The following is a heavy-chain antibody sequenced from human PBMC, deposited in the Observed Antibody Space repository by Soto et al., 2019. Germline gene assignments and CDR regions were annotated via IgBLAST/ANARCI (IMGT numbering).Heavy chain of an antibody. CDR1: GFALSSSGVG. Sequence: SCPTMVIPTQTPRMTCTFSGFALSSSGVGVGWIRQPPGKALEWLALIYWNDDKRYSPSLKSRLTITKDTSKNQVVLTMTNMDPVDTATYYCAHSPGIVVVVAATPDFDYWGQGTLVTVSS. J-gene: IGHJ4*02. CDR3: AHSPGIVVVVAATPDFDY. V-gene: IGHV2-5*01. CDR2: IYWNDDK. D-gene: IGHD2-15*01.